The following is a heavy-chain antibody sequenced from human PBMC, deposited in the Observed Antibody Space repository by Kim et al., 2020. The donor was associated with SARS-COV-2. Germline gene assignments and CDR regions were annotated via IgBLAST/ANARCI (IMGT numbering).Heavy chain of an antibody. CDR1: GGSFSGYY. V-gene: IGHV4-34*01. J-gene: IGHJ6*02. CDR2: INHSGST. D-gene: IGHD4-17*01. Sequence: SETLSLTCAVSGGSFSGYYWSWIRQPPGKGLEWIGEINHSGSTNYNPSLKSRVTISVDTSKNQFSLKLSSVTAADTAVYYCSRGRGGTTVVTLGLGYDYYYGMDVWGQGTTVTVSS. CDR3: SRGRGGTTVVTLGLGYDYYYGMDV.